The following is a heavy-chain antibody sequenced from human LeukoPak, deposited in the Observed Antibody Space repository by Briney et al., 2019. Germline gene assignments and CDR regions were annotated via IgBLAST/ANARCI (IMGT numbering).Heavy chain of an antibody. Sequence: GGSLRLSCAASGFTFSSYSMNWVRQAPGKGLEWVSSISSSSSYIYYADSVKGRFTISRDNAKNSLYLQMNSLRAEDTAVYYCARGVLAVAATGSNWFDPWGQGTLVTVSS. CDR1: GFTFSSYS. V-gene: IGHV3-21*01. D-gene: IGHD6-19*01. CDR2: ISSSSSYI. J-gene: IGHJ5*02. CDR3: ARGVLAVAATGSNWFDP.